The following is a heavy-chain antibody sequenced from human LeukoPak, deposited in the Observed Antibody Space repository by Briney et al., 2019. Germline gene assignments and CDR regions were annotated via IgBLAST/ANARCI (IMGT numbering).Heavy chain of an antibody. V-gene: IGHV1-2*02. CDR1: GYRFISNY. CDR3: AREGSYCVGGDCYSFDF. Sequence: ASVKVSCKASGYRFISNYIQWVRQAPGLGPEWMGWMHPGSGNTRYAEKFQGRVTMTRDTSINTAYMDLSNLRSDDTAVYYCAREGSYCVGGDCYSFDFWGQGTLITVSS. J-gene: IGHJ4*02. CDR2: MHPGSGNT. D-gene: IGHD2-21*02.